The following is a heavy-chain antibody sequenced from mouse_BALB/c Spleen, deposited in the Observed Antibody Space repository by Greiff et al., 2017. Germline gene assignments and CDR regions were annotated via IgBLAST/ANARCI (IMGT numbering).Heavy chain of an antibody. CDR3: ARDPSYYGSSYGWYFDV. D-gene: IGHD1-1*01. J-gene: IGHJ1*01. V-gene: IGHV2-9*02. CDR1: GFSLTSYG. Sequence: VQLQESGPGLVAPSQSLSITCTVSGFSLTSYGVHWVRQPPGKGLEWLGVIWAGGSTNYNSALMSRLSISKDNSKSQVFLKMNSLQTDDTAMYYCARDPSYYGSSYGWYFDVWGAGTTVTVSS. CDR2: IWAGGST.